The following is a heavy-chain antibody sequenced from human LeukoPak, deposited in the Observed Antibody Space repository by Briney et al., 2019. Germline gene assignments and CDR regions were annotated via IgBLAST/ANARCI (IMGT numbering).Heavy chain of an antibody. CDR3: ARGGGLRWLYYYMDV. CDR2: IYHNGDT. V-gene: IGHV4-38-2*02. D-gene: IGHD3-16*01. J-gene: IGHJ6*03. Sequence: SETLSLTSTVSASSISSGYFWGWIRQPPGEGLEWIGSIYHNGDTYYTPSLKSRVSISVDTSKNQFSLKLSSVTAADTAVYFCARGGGLRWLYYYMDVWGRGTTVTVSS. CDR1: ASSISSGYF.